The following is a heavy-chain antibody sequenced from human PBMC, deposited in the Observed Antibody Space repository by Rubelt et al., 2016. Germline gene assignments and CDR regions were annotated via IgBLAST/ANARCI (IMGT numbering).Heavy chain of an antibody. CDR1: GYTFTSYG. CDR2: INPSGGST. CDR3: ARGVEYYYGSGTNWFDP. D-gene: IGHD3-10*01. Sequence: QVQLVQSGAEVKKPGASVKVSCKASGYTFTSYGISWVRQAPGQGLEWMGIINPSGGSTSYAQKVQGRVIITADKATSTAYRELSRLRSEDTAVYYCARGVEYYYGSGTNWFDPRGQGTLVTVSS. J-gene: IGHJ5*02. V-gene: IGHV1-46*01.